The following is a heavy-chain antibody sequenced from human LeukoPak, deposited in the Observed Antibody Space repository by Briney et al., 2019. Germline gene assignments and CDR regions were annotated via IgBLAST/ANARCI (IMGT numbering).Heavy chain of an antibody. D-gene: IGHD3-3*01. J-gene: IGHJ4*02. CDR2: MNPNSGNT. CDR1: DYTFTNYG. V-gene: IGHV1-8*03. CDR3: ARFDFWSGYSS. Sequence: ASVKVSCKASDYTFTNYGISWVRQATGQGLEWMGWMNPNSGNTGYAQKFQGRVTITRNTSISTAYMELSSLRSEDTAVYYCARFDFWSGYSSWGQGTLVTVSS.